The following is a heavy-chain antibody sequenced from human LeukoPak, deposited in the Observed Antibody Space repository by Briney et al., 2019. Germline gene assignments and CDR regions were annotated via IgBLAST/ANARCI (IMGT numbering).Heavy chain of an antibody. Sequence: GGSPRLSCAASGFTFSSYAMSWVRQAPGKGLEWVSAISGSGGSTYYADSVKGRFTISRDNSKNTLYLQMNSLRAEDTAVYYCAKGPLRYFDWLLDYWGQGTLVTVSS. J-gene: IGHJ4*02. D-gene: IGHD3-9*01. CDR1: GFTFSSYA. CDR2: ISGSGGST. V-gene: IGHV3-23*01. CDR3: AKGPLRYFDWLLDY.